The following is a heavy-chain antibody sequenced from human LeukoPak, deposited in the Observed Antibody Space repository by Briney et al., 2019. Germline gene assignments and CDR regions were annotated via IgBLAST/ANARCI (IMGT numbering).Heavy chain of an antibody. D-gene: IGHD5-24*01. J-gene: IGHJ3*02. Sequence: ASVKVSCKASGYTCTGYYMHWVRQAPGHGLEWMGWINPDSDYRYYAQRFQGRVTMTRDTSINTAYMQLNRLQSDDTAIYYCARQSRDDAFDIWGQGTMVTVSS. V-gene: IGHV1-2*02. CDR3: ARQSRDDAFDI. CDR1: GYTCTGYY. CDR2: INPDSDYR.